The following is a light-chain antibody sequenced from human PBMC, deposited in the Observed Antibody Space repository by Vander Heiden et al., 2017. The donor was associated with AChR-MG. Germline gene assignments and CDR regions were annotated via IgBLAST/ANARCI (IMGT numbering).Light chain of an antibody. CDR3: QQLNSYLPFT. CDR1: QGISSY. V-gene: IGKV1-9*01. CDR2: AAS. J-gene: IGKJ3*01. Sequence: TQLTQSPSSLSASVGDRVTITCRASQGISSYLAWYQQKPGKAPKLLIYAASTLQSGVPSRFSGSGSGTDFTLTISSLQPEDFATYYCQQLNSYLPFTFGPGTKVDIK.